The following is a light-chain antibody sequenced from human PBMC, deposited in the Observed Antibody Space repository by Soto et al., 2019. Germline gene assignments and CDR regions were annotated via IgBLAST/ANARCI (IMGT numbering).Light chain of an antibody. CDR1: QSVSNY. J-gene: IGKJ4*01. CDR3: QQGRNWPLT. Sequence: EIVLTQSPVTLSLSPGERATLSCRASQSVSNYLAWHQHKPGQAPRLLIYDASTRATGIPVRFSGSGSGTDFTLTISSLEPEDFGVYYCQQGRNWPLTFGRGTKVEIK. CDR2: DAS. V-gene: IGKV3-11*01.